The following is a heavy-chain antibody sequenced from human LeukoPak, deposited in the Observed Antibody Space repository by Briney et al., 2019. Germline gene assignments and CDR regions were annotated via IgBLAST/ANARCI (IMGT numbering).Heavy chain of an antibody. Sequence: ASVKVSCKASGYTFTSYGISWVRQAPGQGLEWMGWISAYNGNTNYAQKLQGRVTMTTDTSTSTAYTELRSLRSDDTAVYYCARANSGYSSGWYSLTIDYWGQGTLVTVSS. D-gene: IGHD6-19*01. V-gene: IGHV1-18*01. CDR1: GYTFTSYG. CDR2: ISAYNGNT. J-gene: IGHJ4*02. CDR3: ARANSGYSSGWYSLTIDY.